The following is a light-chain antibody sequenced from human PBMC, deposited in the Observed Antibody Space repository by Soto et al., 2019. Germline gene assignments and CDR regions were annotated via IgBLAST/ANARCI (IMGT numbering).Light chain of an antibody. V-gene: IGKV3-15*01. Sequence: DIVMTQSPAALSVSPGERATLSCRASENVGDNLAWYQQKPGQAPRLLMYGASIRATGVPDRISGSGFGTEFSLTISSLQSADVAVYYCQQYNNWPSWTFGQGTKVEIK. J-gene: IGKJ1*01. CDR3: QQYNNWPSWT. CDR1: ENVGDN. CDR2: GAS.